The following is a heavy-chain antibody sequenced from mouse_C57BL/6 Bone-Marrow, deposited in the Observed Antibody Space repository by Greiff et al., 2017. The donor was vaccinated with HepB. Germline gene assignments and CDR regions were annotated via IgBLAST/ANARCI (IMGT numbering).Heavy chain of an antibody. V-gene: IGHV1-39*01. CDR2: INPNYGTT. CDR3: AITTGPLYAMDY. Sequence: EVKLVESGPELVKPGASVKISCKASGYSFTDYNMNWVKQSNGKSLEWIGVINPNYGTTSYNQKFKGKATLTVDQSSSTAYMQLNSLTSEDSAVYYCAITTGPLYAMDYWGQGTSVTVSS. J-gene: IGHJ4*01. D-gene: IGHD1-2*01. CDR1: GYSFTDYN.